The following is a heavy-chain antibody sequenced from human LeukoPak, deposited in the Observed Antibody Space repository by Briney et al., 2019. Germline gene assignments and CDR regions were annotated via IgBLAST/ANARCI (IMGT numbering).Heavy chain of an antibody. D-gene: IGHD6-19*01. CDR3: ARAPGYSSGWYPGYYYYYGMDV. CDR2: INSDVSST. V-gene: IGHV3-74*01. Sequence: RGSLRLSCAASGFTFSSYWMHWVRQAPGKGLVWVSRINSDVSSTSYADSVKGRFTISRDNAKNTLYLQMNSLRAEDTSVYYCARAPGYSSGWYPGYYYYYGMDVWGQGTTVTVSS. J-gene: IGHJ6*02. CDR1: GFTFSSYW.